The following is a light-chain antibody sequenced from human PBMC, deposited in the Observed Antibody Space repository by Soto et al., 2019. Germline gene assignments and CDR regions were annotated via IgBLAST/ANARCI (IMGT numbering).Light chain of an antibody. CDR2: DAS. Sequence: EIVLTQSPATLSLSPGERATLSCRASQSISYNLAGYQQKPGPAPRLLIYDASHRATGVPARFSGSGSGIYFTLSISSLEPADFAVYYWQQRGDWPLYTFGQGSRLESK. CDR3: QQRGDWPLYT. J-gene: IGKJ2*01. V-gene: IGKV3-11*01. CDR1: QSISYN.